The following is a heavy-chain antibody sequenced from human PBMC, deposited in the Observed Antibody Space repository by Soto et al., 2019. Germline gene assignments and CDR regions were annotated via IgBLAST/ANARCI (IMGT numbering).Heavy chain of an antibody. Sequence: QVQLVQSGAGVKEPGASVKVSCKASGYTFSTYGISWVRQAPGQGLEWMGWISPYNGDTYHAQNLQGRVTMTTDTSTCTAYMGLRSLRSDDTAIYYCAREYCTSASGYLPDSWGQGTLLAVSS. CDR3: AREYCTSASGYLPDS. D-gene: IGHD2-2*01. CDR2: ISPYNGDT. CDR1: GYTFSTYG. V-gene: IGHV1-18*01. J-gene: IGHJ5*01.